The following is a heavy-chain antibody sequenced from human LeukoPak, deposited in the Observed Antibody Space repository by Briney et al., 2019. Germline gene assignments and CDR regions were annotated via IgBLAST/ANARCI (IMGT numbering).Heavy chain of an antibody. J-gene: IGHJ4*02. D-gene: IGHD2-8*01. Sequence: GGSLRLSCAASGFTFSSYAMSWVRQAPGKGLEWVSVISGSGGSTYNADSVKGRFTISRDNSKNTLYLQMNSLRAEDTALYYCAKDIAPGMHYYFDYWGQGTLVTVSS. V-gene: IGHV3-23*01. CDR3: AKDIAPGMHYYFDY. CDR2: ISGSGGST. CDR1: GFTFSSYA.